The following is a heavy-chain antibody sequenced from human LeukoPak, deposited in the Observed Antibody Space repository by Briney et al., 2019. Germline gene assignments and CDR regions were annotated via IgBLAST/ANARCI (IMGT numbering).Heavy chain of an antibody. J-gene: IGHJ4*02. CDR3: ANGASRGLPYYFDY. CDR2: IKSDGSST. Sequence: GGSLRLSCAASGFTFSSYWMHWVRQAPGKGLVWVSRIKSDGSSTTYADSVKGRFTISRDNAKNSLYLQMNSLRAEDTAVYYCANGASRGLPYYFDYWGQGTLVTVSS. D-gene: IGHD5-18*01. CDR1: GFTFSSYW. V-gene: IGHV3-74*01.